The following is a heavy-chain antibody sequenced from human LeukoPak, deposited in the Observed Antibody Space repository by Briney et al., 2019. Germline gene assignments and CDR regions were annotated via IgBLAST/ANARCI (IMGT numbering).Heavy chain of an antibody. D-gene: IGHD3-22*01. CDR2: ISSSSSYI. V-gene: IGHV3-21*01. Sequence: GGSLRLSCEASGFTFSSYSMNWVRQAPGKGLEWVSSISSSSSYIYYADSVKGRFTISRDNAKNSLYLQMNSLRAEDTAVYYCARDRTPLDYYDSSGYYYDRPYYFDYWGQGTLVTVSS. CDR1: GFTFSSYS. J-gene: IGHJ4*02. CDR3: ARDRTPLDYYDSSGYYYDRPYYFDY.